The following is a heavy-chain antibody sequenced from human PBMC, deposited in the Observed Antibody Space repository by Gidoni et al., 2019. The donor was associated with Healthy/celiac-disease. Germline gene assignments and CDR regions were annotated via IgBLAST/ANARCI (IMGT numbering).Heavy chain of an antibody. CDR2: IDPIDSYT. D-gene: IGHD6-13*01. Sequence: EVQRVQSGAEVKQPGESLRISCKGSGYSCTSYWIRWVRQMPGKGLEWMGSIDPIDSYTNYSPSFQGHVTISADKSISTAYLQWSSLKASATAMYYCARHVAAAGYYYYGMDVWGQGTTVTVSS. CDR1: GYSCTSYW. V-gene: IGHV5-10-1*03. J-gene: IGHJ6*02. CDR3: ARHVAAAGYYYYGMDV.